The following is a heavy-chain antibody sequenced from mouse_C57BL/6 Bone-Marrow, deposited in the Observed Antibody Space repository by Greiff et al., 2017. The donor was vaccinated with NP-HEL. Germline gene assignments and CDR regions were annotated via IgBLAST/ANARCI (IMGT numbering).Heavy chain of an antibody. CDR3: ARSFITTVELAY. CDR1: GYTFTSYW. Sequence: VQLQQPGAELVKPGASVKLSCKASGYTFTSYWMHWVKQRPGQGLEWIGMIHPNSGSTNYNEKFKSKATLTVDKSSSTAYMQLSSLTSEDSAVYSCARSFITTVELAYWGQGTLVTVSA. CDR2: IHPNSGST. V-gene: IGHV1-64*01. J-gene: IGHJ3*01. D-gene: IGHD1-1*01.